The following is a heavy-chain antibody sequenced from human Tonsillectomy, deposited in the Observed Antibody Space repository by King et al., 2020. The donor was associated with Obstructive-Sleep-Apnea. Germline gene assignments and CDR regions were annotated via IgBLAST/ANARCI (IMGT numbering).Heavy chain of an antibody. J-gene: IGHJ4*02. D-gene: IGHD3-22*01. V-gene: IGHV1-18*04. CDR2: ISAYNGNT. CDR1: GYTLTSYG. Sequence: QLVQSGAEVKKPGASVKVSCKASGYTLTSYGISWVRQAPGQGLEWMGWISAYNGNTNYAQKFQGRVTMTTDTSTSTAYMELRSLRSDDTAVYYCARDYYDSSAYYPQPSDYWGQGTLVTVSS. CDR3: ARDYYDSSAYYPQPSDY.